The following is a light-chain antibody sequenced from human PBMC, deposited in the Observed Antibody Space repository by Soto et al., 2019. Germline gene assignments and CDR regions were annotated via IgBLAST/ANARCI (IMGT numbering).Light chain of an antibody. Sequence: QSALTQPASVSGSPGQSITISCTGSRGDVGGYGLVSWYQQYPGKGPTLIIYEVTNRPSGVPARFSGSKSGDTASLIISGLQAEDEADYYCSSYRRDNTQLFGTGTKVTVL. CDR2: EVT. CDR1: RGDVGGYGL. CDR3: SSYRRDNTQL. V-gene: IGLV2-14*01. J-gene: IGLJ1*01.